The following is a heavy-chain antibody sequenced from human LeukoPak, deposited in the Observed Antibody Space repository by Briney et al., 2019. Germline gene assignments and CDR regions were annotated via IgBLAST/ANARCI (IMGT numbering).Heavy chain of an antibody. Sequence: ASVKVSCKASGYIFTSYAMHWVRQAPGQRLEWMGWINAGNGNTKYPEKFQGRVTITRDTSASTAYMELSGLRFEDTGVNYCARASSSSSNWFDPWGQGILVTVSS. D-gene: IGHD6-6*01. J-gene: IGHJ5*02. CDR1: GYIFTSYA. V-gene: IGHV1-3*01. CDR3: ARASSSSSNWFDP. CDR2: INAGNGNT.